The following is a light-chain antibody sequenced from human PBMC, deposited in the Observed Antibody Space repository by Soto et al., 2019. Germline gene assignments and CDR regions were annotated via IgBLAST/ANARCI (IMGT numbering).Light chain of an antibody. J-gene: IGLJ1*01. Sequence: AVMTQAPSLTVSPGGTVTLTCGSSTGAVTSGHYPYWFQQKPGQAPRTLIYDTSNKHSWTPARFSGSLLGGKAALTLSGAQPEDEAEYYCLLSYSGARLYVFGTGTKVTVL. V-gene: IGLV7-46*01. CDR1: TGAVTSGHY. CDR2: DTS. CDR3: LLSYSGARLYV.